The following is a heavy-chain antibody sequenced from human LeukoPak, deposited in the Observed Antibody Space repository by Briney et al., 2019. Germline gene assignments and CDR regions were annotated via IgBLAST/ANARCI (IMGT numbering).Heavy chain of an antibody. Sequence: GGSLRLSCAVSGFTFSSYAMSWVRQAPGKGLEWVAGIRGSGGSTYYADSVKGRFTISRDNSKNTLYLQMNSLRAEGTAVYYCAKQWPVDYWGQGTLVTDSS. D-gene: IGHD6-19*01. V-gene: IGHV3-23*01. CDR3: AKQWPVDY. CDR1: GFTFSSYA. J-gene: IGHJ4*02. CDR2: IRGSGGST.